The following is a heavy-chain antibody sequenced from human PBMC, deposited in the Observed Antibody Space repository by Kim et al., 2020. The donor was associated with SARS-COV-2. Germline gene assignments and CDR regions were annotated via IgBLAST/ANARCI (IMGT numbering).Heavy chain of an antibody. D-gene: IGHD2-15*01. CDR3: AKRVVGSIEY. J-gene: IGHJ4*02. CDR2: ST. V-gene: IGHV3-23*01. Sequence: STDYADSVEGRFTVSRDNSRNTLYLQMNSLRAEDTAVYYCAKRVVGSIEYWGQGTLVTVSS.